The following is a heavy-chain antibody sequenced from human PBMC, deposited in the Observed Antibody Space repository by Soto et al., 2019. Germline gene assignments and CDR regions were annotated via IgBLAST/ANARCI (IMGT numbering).Heavy chain of an antibody. CDR2: INHSGST. D-gene: IGHD3-10*01. Sequence: QVQLQQWGAGLLKPSETLSLTCAVYGGSFSGYYWSWIRQPPGKGLEWIGEINHSGSTNYNPSLKSRVTISVDTSKNQFSLKLSSVTAADTAVYYCARGRPTMVRGVISDYWGQGTLVTVSS. V-gene: IGHV4-34*01. J-gene: IGHJ4*02. CDR1: GGSFSGYY. CDR3: ARGRPTMVRGVISDY.